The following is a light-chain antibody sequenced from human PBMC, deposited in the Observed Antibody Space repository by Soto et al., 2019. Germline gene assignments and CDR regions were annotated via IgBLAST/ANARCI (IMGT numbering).Light chain of an antibody. CDR2: EVS. J-gene: IGLJ1*01. V-gene: IGLV2-14*01. CDR3: FSYTTSSAPYV. Sequence: QSVLTQPASVSGSPGQSITISCIGTTSDVGGYNYVSWYQQHPGKAPKLMIYEVSNRPSGVSNRFSGSKSGNTASLTISGLQAEDEAAYYCFSYTTSSAPYVFGTGTKLTVL. CDR1: TSDVGGYNY.